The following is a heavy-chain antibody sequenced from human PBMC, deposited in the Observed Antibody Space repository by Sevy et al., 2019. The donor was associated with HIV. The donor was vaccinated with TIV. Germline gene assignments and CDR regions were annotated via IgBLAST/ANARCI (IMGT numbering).Heavy chain of an antibody. CDR1: GFTVSSNY. J-gene: IGHJ6*02. CDR3: AREGWYYDSSGSVYYYYDMDV. CDR2: IYSGGST. D-gene: IGHD3-22*01. Sequence: GGSLRLSCAASGFTVSSNYMSWVRQAPGKGLEWVSVIYSGGSTYYADSVKGRFTISRDNSKNTLYLQMNSLRAEDTAVYYCAREGWYYDSSGSVYYYYDMDVWGQGTTVTVSS. V-gene: IGHV3-53*01.